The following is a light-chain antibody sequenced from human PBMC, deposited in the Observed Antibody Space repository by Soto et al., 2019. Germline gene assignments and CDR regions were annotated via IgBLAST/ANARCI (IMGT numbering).Light chain of an antibody. Sequence: QSVLTQPPSVSAAPGQRVTISCSGSSSNIGGNSVSWYQQLPGTAPKLLIYDDDKRPSGIPDRFSGSKSGTSATPGITGFQTGDEADHYCGSWDSSLSAYVFGTGTKV. CDR1: SSNIGGNS. CDR3: GSWDSSLSAYV. J-gene: IGLJ1*01. V-gene: IGLV1-51*01. CDR2: DDD.